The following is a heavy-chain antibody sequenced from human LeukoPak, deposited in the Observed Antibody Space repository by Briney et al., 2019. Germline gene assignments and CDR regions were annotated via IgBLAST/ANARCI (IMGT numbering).Heavy chain of an antibody. CDR3: ARDDYGQKGFDY. Sequence: SETLSFTCTVSGDSISTSYWSWIRQPAGKGLEWIGRIYTSGSTNYNPSLKSRVTMSVDTSKNQFSLKLRSVTAADTAVYYCARDDYGQKGFDYWGQGTLVTVSS. J-gene: IGHJ4*02. D-gene: IGHD4-17*01. CDR2: IYTSGST. CDR1: GDSISTSY. V-gene: IGHV4-4*07.